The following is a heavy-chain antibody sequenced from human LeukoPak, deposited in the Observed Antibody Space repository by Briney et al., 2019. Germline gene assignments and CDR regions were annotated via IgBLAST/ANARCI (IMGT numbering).Heavy chain of an antibody. CDR1: GFTFSTCA. V-gene: IGHV3-23*01. CDR2: IRDSGTTT. J-gene: IGHJ6*04. Sequence: PGGSLRLSCAASGFTFSTCAMAWVRQAPGKGLEWVSAIRDSGTTTFYEDSVKGRFAISRDNSRNTLFLQMNSLRADDTAVYYCARPGCGGNCYYRMDVWGKGTAVTVSS. CDR3: ARPGCGGNCYYRMDV. D-gene: IGHD2-21*01.